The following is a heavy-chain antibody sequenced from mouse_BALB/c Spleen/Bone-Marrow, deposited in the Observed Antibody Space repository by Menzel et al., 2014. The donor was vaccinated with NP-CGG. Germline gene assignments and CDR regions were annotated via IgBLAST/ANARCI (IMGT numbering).Heavy chain of an antibody. D-gene: IGHD1-1*01. CDR3: ARHGSSYAMDY. Sequence: EVMLVESGGGSVKLGGSLKLSCAASGFTFXNYYMSWVRQTPEKRLELVAAINRSGGSTYYPDTVKGRFTISRDDAKNXLYLQMSSLKSEDTALYYCARHGSSYAMDYWGQGTSVTVSS. CDR1: GFTFXNYY. CDR2: INRSGGST. V-gene: IGHV5-6-2*01. J-gene: IGHJ4*01.